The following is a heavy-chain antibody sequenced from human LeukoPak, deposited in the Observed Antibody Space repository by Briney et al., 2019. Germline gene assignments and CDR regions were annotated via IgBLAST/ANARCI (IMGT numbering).Heavy chain of an antibody. D-gene: IGHD2-2*01. CDR3: AREWIVVVPAAMPNRGDYYYMDV. CDR1: GYTFTSYG. J-gene: IGHJ6*03. Sequence: ASVKVSCKASGYTFTSYGISWVRQAPGQGLEWMGWISAYIGNTNYAQKLQGRVTMTTDTSTSTACMELRSLRSDDTAVYYCAREWIVVVPAAMPNRGDYYYMDVWGKGTTVTVSS. V-gene: IGHV1-18*01. CDR2: ISAYIGNT.